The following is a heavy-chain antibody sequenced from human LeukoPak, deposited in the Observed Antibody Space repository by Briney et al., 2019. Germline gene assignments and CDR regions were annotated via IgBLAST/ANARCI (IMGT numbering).Heavy chain of an antibody. Sequence: PGGSLRLSCAASGFTFSSYWMSWVRQAPGKGLEWVANIKQDGSEKYYVDSVKGRFTISRDNAKNSLYLQMNSLRAEDTAVYYCARSRGSYGDHVGYFDYWGQGTLVTVSS. CDR2: IKQDGSEK. CDR1: GFTFSSYW. CDR3: ARSRGSYGDHVGYFDY. V-gene: IGHV3-7*02. J-gene: IGHJ4*02. D-gene: IGHD4-17*01.